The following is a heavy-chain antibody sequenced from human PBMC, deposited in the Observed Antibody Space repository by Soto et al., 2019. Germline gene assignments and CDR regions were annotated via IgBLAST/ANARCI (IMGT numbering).Heavy chain of an antibody. CDR3: ARDQGSHPGD. Sequence: QVQLQESGPGLVRPSGTVSLTCAVSGGSISNGDWWSWVRQPPGKGLEWIGEIHHSGSTNYNPSLKSRVTMSVVPSKNLFSLTLNSVTAADTAFYYCARDQGSHPGDWGQGTLVCVSS. CDR2: IHHSGST. CDR1: GGSISNGDW. V-gene: IGHV4-4*02. D-gene: IGHD6-13*01. J-gene: IGHJ4*02.